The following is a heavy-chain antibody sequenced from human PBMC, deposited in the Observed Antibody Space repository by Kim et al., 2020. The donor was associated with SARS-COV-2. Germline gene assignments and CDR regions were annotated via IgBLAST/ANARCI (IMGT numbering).Heavy chain of an antibody. Sequence: SETLSLTCTVSGGSISSSSYYWGWIRQPPGKGLEWIGSIYYSGSTYYNPSLKSRVTISVDTSKNQFSLKLSSVTSADTAVYYCARDGSYSGIYYRYFDY. CDR3: ARDGSYSGIYYRYFDY. V-gene: IGHV4-39*07. D-gene: IGHD1-26*01. CDR2: IYYSGST. CDR1: GGSISSSSYY. J-gene: IGHJ4*01.